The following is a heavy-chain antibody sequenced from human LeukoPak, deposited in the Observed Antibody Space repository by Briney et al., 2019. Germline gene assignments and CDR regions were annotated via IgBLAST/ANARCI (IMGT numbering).Heavy chain of an antibody. CDR3: ARRLRGVIQYYFDY. D-gene: IGHD3-10*01. Sequence: PSETLSLTCTVSGGSISSYYWSWIRQPAGKGLEWIGRIYTSGSTNYNPSLKSRVTMSVDTSKNQFSLKLSSVTAADTAVYYCARRLRGVIQYYFDYWGQGTLVTVSS. J-gene: IGHJ4*02. V-gene: IGHV4-4*07. CDR1: GGSISSYY. CDR2: IYTSGST.